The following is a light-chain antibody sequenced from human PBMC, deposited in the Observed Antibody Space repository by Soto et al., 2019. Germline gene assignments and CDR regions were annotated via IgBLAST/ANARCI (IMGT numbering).Light chain of an antibody. CDR2: AAS. V-gene: IGKV1-39*01. CDR3: QQSYSTPD. Sequence: DIQMTQSPSSLSASVGDRVTITCRASQSISSYLNWYQQKPGKAPKLLIYAASSLQSGVPSRFSGSGSGTDFTLTISSLKPEDFATYYCQQSYSTPDVGQGTRLEIK. CDR1: QSISSY. J-gene: IGKJ5*01.